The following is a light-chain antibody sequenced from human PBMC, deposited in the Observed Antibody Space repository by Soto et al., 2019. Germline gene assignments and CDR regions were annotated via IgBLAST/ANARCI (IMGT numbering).Light chain of an antibody. CDR1: QSISNH. J-gene: IGKJ1*01. CDR2: AAS. V-gene: IGKV1-39*01. CDR3: QQYGTSPAT. Sequence: DIHMTLPPSSLSASVRYRITITCRASQSISNHLNWYQQKQGKAPKVLIYAASSLQSGVPSRFSGSGYGTDFNLTISRLETEDFAVYYCQQYGTSPATFGQGTKVDI.